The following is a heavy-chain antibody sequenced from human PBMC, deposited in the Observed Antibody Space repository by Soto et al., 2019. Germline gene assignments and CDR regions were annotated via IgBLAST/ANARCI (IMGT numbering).Heavy chain of an antibody. CDR3: AHHRYKYFSGGSCLMGPSFDI. CDR1: GYTFTNYY. D-gene: IGHD2-15*01. Sequence: ASVKVSCKASGYTFTNYYMHWVRKAPGQGLVWVGMNYPNGGRTRFAQTFQGRITMTTDTSTSTVYMELRSLRSEDTAVYYCAHHRYKYFSGGSCLMGPSFDIGGQGTMVTVSS. CDR2: NYPNGGRT. J-gene: IGHJ3*02. V-gene: IGHV1-46*01.